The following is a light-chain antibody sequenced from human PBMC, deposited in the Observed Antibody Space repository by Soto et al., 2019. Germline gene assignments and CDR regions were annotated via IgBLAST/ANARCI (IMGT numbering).Light chain of an antibody. CDR2: EVS. CDR3: SSYAGSNKSAV. Sequence: QSALTQPPSASGSPGQSVTISCTGTSSDVGGYNYVSWYQQHPGKAPKLMIYEVSKRPSGVPDRFSGSKSGNTASLTVSGLQAEDEADYYCSSYAGSNKSAVFGGGTKVTVL. CDR1: SSDVGGYNY. V-gene: IGLV2-8*01. J-gene: IGLJ2*01.